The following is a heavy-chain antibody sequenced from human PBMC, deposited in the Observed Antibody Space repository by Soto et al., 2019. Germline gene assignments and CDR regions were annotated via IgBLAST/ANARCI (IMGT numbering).Heavy chain of an antibody. CDR1: GYTFINYY. J-gene: IGHJ6*03. CDR3: VRATSARQRDYSYHYYLHI. D-gene: IGHD6-6*01. CDR2: INPNGGST. Sequence: DSVKVSCKAPGYTFINYYIHWVRQAPGQGLERMGVINPNGGSTVSAQKFQGRVTLTRDTSTSTVYVELSSLRSDDTAVYFCVRATSARQRDYSYHYYLHIWGKGTTVTVSS. V-gene: IGHV1-46*03.